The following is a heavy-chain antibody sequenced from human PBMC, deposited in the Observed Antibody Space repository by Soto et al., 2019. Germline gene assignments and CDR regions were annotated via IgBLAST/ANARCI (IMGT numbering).Heavy chain of an antibody. V-gene: IGHV3-74*01. D-gene: IGHD1-20*01. Sequence: EVQLVESGGGLVQPGGSLRLSCAASGFTFSTYWMHWVRQAPGKGLVWVSGINSDGSSTNYADSVKGRFAILRDNAKNTLYLQMNSLRAEDTAVYYCARDNWNSNWGQGTLVTVSS. CDR2: INSDGSST. CDR3: ARDNWNSN. J-gene: IGHJ4*02. CDR1: GFTFSTYW.